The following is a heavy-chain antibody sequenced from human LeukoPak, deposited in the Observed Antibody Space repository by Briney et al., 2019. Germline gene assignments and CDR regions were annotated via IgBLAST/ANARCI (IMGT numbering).Heavy chain of an antibody. Sequence: GGSLRLSCAASGFTFSNAWMSWVRQAPGKGLEWVGRIKSKTDGGTTDYAAPVKGRFTISRDDSKNTLYLQMNSLKTEDTAVYYCTTERLADTAMVRGVYFDYWGQGTLVTVSS. CDR1: GFTFSNAW. V-gene: IGHV3-15*01. CDR3: TTERLADTAMVRGVYFDY. CDR2: IKSKTDGGTT. J-gene: IGHJ4*02. D-gene: IGHD5-18*01.